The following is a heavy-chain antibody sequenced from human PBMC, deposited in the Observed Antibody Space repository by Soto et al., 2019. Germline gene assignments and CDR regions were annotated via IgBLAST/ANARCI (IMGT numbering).Heavy chain of an antibody. CDR1: GFTFSSYG. V-gene: IGHV3-33*01. CDR3: ARDFITMIRMPGY. J-gene: IGHJ4*02. Sequence: PGGSLRLSCAASGFTFSSYGMHWVRQAPGKGLEWVAVIWYDGSNKYYADSVKGRFTISRDNSKNTLYLQMNSLRAVDTAVYYCARDFITMIRMPGYWGQGTLVTVSS. CDR2: IWYDGSNK. D-gene: IGHD3-22*01.